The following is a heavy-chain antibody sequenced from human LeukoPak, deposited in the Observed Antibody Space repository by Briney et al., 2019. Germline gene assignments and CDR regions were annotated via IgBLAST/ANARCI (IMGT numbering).Heavy chain of an antibody. J-gene: IGHJ6*02. CDR1: GGSISQYY. Sequence: SETLSLTCTVSGGSISQYYWSWIRQPPGKGLEWIGYIYYTGSTNYNPSLKSRVTISLDTYKNQFSQKLSSVTAADTAVYYCARGANYYYYYGIDIWGQGTAVTVSS. V-gene: IGHV4-59*01. CDR2: IYYTGST. CDR3: ARGANYYYYYGIDI.